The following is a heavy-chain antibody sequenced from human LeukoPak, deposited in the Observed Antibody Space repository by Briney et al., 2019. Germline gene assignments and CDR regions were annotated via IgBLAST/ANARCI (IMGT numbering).Heavy chain of an antibody. V-gene: IGHV3-15*01. CDR3: TTDFVVVPAAPNFDY. Sequence: PGGSLRLSCVASGFTFSAHWMSWVRQAPGKGLEWVGRIKTKTEGTTIDYAAPVKGRFTISRDDSKNTLYLQMNSLKIEDTALYYCTTDFVVVPAAPNFDYWGQGTLVTVSS. CDR2: IKTKTEGTTI. D-gene: IGHD2-2*01. J-gene: IGHJ4*02. CDR1: GFTFSAHW.